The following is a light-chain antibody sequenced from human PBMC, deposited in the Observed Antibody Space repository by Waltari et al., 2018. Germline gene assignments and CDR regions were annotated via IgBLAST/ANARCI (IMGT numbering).Light chain of an antibody. CDR3: MQARQTPWT. V-gene: IGKV2-28*01. Sequence: DIVMTQSPLSLPVSPGEPASISCRSSQSLLHSSGYTFLDWYLQKPGQPPQLLIYLVSNRASGVPDRFSGSGSGTDFTLKISRVEAEDVGVYYCMQARQTPWTFGQGTKVEIK. CDR2: LVS. J-gene: IGKJ1*01. CDR1: QSLLHSSGYTF.